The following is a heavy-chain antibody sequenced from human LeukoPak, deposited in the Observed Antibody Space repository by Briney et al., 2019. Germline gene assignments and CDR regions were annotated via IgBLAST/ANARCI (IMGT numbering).Heavy chain of an antibody. CDR3: AKDRHWLALDD. V-gene: IGHV3-23*01. Sequence: GGSLRLSCAASGFTFSSHGMNWVRQAPGKGLEWVSGITGGGTTYYADSVKGRVTISRDNSKNTLYLQMNSLRAEDTAVYYCAKDRHWLALDDWGLGTLVTVSS. CDR2: ITGGGTT. J-gene: IGHJ4*02. CDR1: GFTFSSHG. D-gene: IGHD6-19*01.